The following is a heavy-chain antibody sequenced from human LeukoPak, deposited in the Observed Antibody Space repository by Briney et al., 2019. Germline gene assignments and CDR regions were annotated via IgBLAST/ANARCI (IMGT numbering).Heavy chain of an antibody. CDR3: ARRRGYYMDV. CDR2: IYHSGST. Sequence: PSGTLSLTCAVSGGSISSSNWWSWVRQPPGKGLEWVGEIYHSGSTNYNPSLKSRVTISVDTSKNQFSLKLSSVTAADTAVYYCARRRGYYMDVWGKGTTVTISS. V-gene: IGHV4-4*02. J-gene: IGHJ6*03. CDR1: GGSISSSNW.